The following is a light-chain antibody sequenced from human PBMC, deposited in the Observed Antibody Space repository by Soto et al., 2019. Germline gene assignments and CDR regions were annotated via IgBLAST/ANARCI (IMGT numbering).Light chain of an antibody. CDR1: QDISTW. Sequence: DIQMTQSPSTLSASGGDRVTITCRASQDISTWLAWYQQRPGKAPHLLIYDASRLQSGVPSRFTGSGSGTEFTLTVSSLQPDDSATYYCQHRVFGPGTRLEIK. J-gene: IGKJ5*01. CDR2: DAS. V-gene: IGKV1-5*01. CDR3: QHRV.